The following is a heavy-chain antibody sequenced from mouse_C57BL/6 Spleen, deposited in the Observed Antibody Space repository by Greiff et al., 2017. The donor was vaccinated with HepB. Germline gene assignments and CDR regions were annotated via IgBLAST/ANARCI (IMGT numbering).Heavy chain of an antibody. J-gene: IGHJ3*01. CDR1: GYTFTSYW. Sequence: VQLQQSGAELVRPGSSVKLSCKASGYTFTSYWMHWVKQRPIQGLEWIGNIDPSDSETHYNQKFKDKATLTVDKSSSTAYMQLSSLTSEDSAVYYCARDGYDLFAYWGQGTLVTVSA. V-gene: IGHV1-52*01. CDR2: IDPSDSET. D-gene: IGHD2-2*01. CDR3: ARDGYDLFAY.